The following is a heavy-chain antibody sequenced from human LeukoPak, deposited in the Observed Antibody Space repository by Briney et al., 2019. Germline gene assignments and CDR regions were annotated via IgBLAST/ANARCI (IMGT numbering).Heavy chain of an antibody. D-gene: IGHD5-12*01. CDR2: MYYSGST. V-gene: IGHV4-59*01. J-gene: IGHJ4*02. Sequence: SETLSLTCTVSGGSISSYYWSWIRQPPGKGLEWIGYMYYSGSTNYNPSLKSRVTISVDTPKNQFSLKLSSVTAADTAVYYCARVFRSPHYSGYDLYYFDYWGQGTLVTVSS. CDR1: GGSISSYY. CDR3: ARVFRSPHYSGYDLYYFDY.